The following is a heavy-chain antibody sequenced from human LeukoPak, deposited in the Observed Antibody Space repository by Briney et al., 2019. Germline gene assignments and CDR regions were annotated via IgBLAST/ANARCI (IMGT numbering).Heavy chain of an antibody. CDR3: TRGADGRYPYFYYYYGMDV. CDR1: GYSFSNYW. CDR2: IYPGDSDT. Sequence: GESLKFSCRASGYSFSNYWIGWVRQIPGKGLEWMAIIYPGDSDTTYSPSFQGQVTISADKSISTAYLQWSSLTASDTAMYYCTRGADGRYPYFYYYYGMDVWGQGTTVTVSS. V-gene: IGHV5-51*01. D-gene: IGHD1-14*01. J-gene: IGHJ6*02.